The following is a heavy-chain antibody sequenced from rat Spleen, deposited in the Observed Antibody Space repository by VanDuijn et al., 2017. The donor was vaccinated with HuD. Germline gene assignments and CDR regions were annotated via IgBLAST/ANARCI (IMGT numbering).Heavy chain of an antibody. V-gene: IGHV5-29*01. CDR2: IAYDGRST. CDR1: GFTFSDYG. CDR3: ARAGYLRDWYFDF. Sequence: EVQLVESGGALVQPGRSLKLSCAASGFTFSDYGMAWVRQAPTKGLEWVATIAYDGRSTYYRDSVKDRFTISRDNAKSTLYLQMDSLRSEDTATYHCARAGYLRDWYFDFWGPGTMVAVSS. D-gene: IGHD2-2*01. J-gene: IGHJ1*01.